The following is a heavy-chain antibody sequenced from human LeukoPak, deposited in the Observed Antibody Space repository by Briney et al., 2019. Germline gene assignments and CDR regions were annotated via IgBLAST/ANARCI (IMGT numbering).Heavy chain of an antibody. CDR2: ISPGSGTI. J-gene: IGHJ4*02. CDR3: AKDRGSSSNECYFDY. D-gene: IGHD6-6*01. V-gene: IGHV3-48*04. Sequence: GESLRLSCTTSGFSFSRRGMNWVRHPPGKGLEWVSYISPGSGTIYYAESVKGRFTISRDNAKNSLYLQMNSLRAEDTALYYCAKDRGSSSNECYFDYWGQGTLVTVSS. CDR1: GFSFSRRG.